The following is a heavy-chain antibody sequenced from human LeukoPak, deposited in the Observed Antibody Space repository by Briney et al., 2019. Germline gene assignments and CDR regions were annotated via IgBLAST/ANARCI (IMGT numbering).Heavy chain of an antibody. D-gene: IGHD2-21*02. CDR3: ARESLAYCGGDCYHFDY. J-gene: IGHJ4*02. V-gene: IGHV4-59*01. Sequence: SETLSLTCAVYGGSFSGYYWSWIRQPPGKGLEWIRYIYYSGSTNYNPSLKSRVTISVDTSKNQFSLKLSSVTAADTAVYYCARESLAYCGGDCYHFDYWGQGTLVTVSS. CDR1: GGSFSGYY. CDR2: IYYSGST.